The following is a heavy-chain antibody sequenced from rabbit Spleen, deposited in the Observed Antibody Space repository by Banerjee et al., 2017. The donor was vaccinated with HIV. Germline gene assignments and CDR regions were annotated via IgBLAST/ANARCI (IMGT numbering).Heavy chain of an antibody. J-gene: IGHJ4*01. D-gene: IGHD4-1*01. V-gene: IGHV1S45*01. CDR2: IYTGDGNT. CDR3: ARVSETSGWGEDL. CDR1: GFSFSTAYY. Sequence: QEQLVESGGGLVQPEGSLTLTCTASGFSFSTAYYVCWVRQAPGKRPEWIACIYTGDGNTYYARWAKGRFTITKGSSTTVTLQITSLTAADTATYFCARVSETSGWGEDLWGQGTLVTVS.